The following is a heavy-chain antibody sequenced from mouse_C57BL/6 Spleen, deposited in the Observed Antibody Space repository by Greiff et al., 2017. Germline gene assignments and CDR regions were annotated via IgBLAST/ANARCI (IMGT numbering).Heavy chain of an antibody. V-gene: IGHV1-54*01. Sequence: VQLQQSGAELVRPGTSVKVSCKASGYAFTNYLIEWVKQRPGQGLEWIGVINPGSGGTNYNEKFKGKATLTADKSSSTAYMQLSSLTSEDSAVYFCARSVITTEGAMDYWGQGTSVTVSS. CDR3: ARSVITTEGAMDY. CDR2: INPGSGGT. CDR1: GYAFTNYL. D-gene: IGHD1-1*01. J-gene: IGHJ4*01.